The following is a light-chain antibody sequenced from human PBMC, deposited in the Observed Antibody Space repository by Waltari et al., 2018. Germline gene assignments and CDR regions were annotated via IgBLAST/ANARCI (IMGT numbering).Light chain of an antibody. J-gene: IGKJ2*01. V-gene: IGKV3-20*01. CDR2: GAS. CDR1: QSIYSSH. Sequence: EVVLTQSPGTLSLSPGERATLSCRARQSIYSSHLAWYQQKPGQGPRLLIYGASTRATGVPDRFSGSGSGSGTDFTLTITRLEPDDFAVYYCQQLGRSPTTFGQGTKLEIE. CDR3: QQLGRSPTT.